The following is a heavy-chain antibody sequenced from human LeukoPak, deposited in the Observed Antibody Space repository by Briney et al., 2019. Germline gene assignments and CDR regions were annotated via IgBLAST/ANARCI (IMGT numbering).Heavy chain of an antibody. CDR1: GFTVSSKY. CDR2: IYNSGGA. J-gene: IGHJ4*02. V-gene: IGHV3-66*01. CDR3: ARDCSASSSDYYPLGY. D-gene: IGHD3-22*01. Sequence: GGSLRLSCAASGFTVSSKYMSWVRQAPGKGLEWLSVIYNSGGAYYADSVKGRFTISRDNSKNTLYLQMNSLRVEDTAVYFCARDCSASSSDYYPLGYWGQGTLVTVSS.